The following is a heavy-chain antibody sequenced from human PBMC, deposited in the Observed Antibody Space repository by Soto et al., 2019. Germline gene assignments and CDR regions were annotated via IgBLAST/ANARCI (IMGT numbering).Heavy chain of an antibody. CDR3: ARGIEGWYQGRYYYGMDV. Sequence: QVQLQESGPGLVKPSETLSLTCTVSGGSVSSGSYYWSWIRQPPGKGLEWIGYIYYSGSTNYNPSLKSRVTISGAPSKHQSSLKLSSVTAAATAVYYCARGIEGWYQGRYYYGMDVWGQGTTVTVSS. J-gene: IGHJ6*02. CDR2: IYYSGST. CDR1: GGSVSSGSYY. D-gene: IGHD6-19*01. V-gene: IGHV4-61*01.